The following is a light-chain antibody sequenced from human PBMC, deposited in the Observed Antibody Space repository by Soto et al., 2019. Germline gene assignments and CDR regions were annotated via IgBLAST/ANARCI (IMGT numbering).Light chain of an antibody. J-gene: IGKJ1*01. CDR3: QQYGSSGT. Sequence: DIVLTQSPDTLSLSPGNRATLSCRASQSVSHNYLAWYQQKPGQAPRLLIYGASNRATGIPDRFSGSGSGTDFTLTISRLEPEDFAVYYCQQYGSSGTFGQGTKVDVK. CDR1: QSVSHNY. V-gene: IGKV3-20*01. CDR2: GAS.